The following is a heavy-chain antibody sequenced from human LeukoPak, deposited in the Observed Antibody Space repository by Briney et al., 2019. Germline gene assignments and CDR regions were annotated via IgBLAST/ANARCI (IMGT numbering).Heavy chain of an antibody. CDR3: ASLYSGYEYDY. Sequence: PSETLSLTCAVYGGSFSGYYWSWIRQPPGKGLEWIGEINHSGSTSYNPSLKSRVTISVDTSKNQFSLKLSSVTAADTAVYYCASLYSGYEYDYWGQGTLVTVSS. CDR2: INHSGST. CDR1: GGSFSGYY. J-gene: IGHJ4*02. V-gene: IGHV4-34*01. D-gene: IGHD5-12*01.